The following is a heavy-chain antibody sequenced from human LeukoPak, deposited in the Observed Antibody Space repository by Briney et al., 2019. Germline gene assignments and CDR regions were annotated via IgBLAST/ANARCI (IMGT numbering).Heavy chain of an antibody. Sequence: GGSRSPSWPPAGFSLSTAWRRWVRPLPGTRLVWVTRTTDAATSTYADSVRGRFTTPRHNAKNILDLQMNSLRAEETAVYYCVTDRVGPDYWGQGTLVTVSS. J-gene: IGHJ4*01. V-gene: IGHV3-74*03. D-gene: IGHD1-26*01. CDR3: VTDRVGPDY. CDR2: TTDAATST. CDR1: GFSLSTAW.